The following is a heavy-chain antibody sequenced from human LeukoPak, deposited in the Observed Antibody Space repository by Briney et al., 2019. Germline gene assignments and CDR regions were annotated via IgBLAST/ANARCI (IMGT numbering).Heavy chain of an antibody. V-gene: IGHV1-18*01. CDR1: GYTFTSYG. Sequence: GASVKVSCKASGYTFTSYGISWVRQAPGQGLEWMGWISAYNGNTNYAQKLQGRVTMTTDTSTSTAYMELRSLRSDDTAVYYCARDQEQYYYGSGSYSDYWGQGTLVTVSS. J-gene: IGHJ4*02. D-gene: IGHD3-10*01. CDR3: ARDQEQYYYGSGSYSDY. CDR2: ISAYNGNT.